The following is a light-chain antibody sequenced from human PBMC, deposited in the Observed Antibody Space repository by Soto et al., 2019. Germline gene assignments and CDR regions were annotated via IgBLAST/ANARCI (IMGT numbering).Light chain of an antibody. J-gene: IGKJ4*01. CDR2: KAS. CDR3: QQYNSYPLS. CDR1: QSISSW. V-gene: IGKV1-5*03. Sequence: DIQMTQSPSTLSASVGDRVTITCRASQSISSWLAWYQQKPGKAPKLLIHKASSLESGVPSRFSGSGSGTEFTLTISILEPDDVATYYCQQYNSYPLSFGGGTKVEIK.